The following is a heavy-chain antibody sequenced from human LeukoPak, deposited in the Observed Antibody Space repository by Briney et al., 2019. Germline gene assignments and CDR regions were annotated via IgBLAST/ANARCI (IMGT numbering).Heavy chain of an antibody. Sequence: ASVKVSCKASGYTFTSYYMHWVRQAPGQGLEWMGGIIPIFGTANCAQKFQGRVTITADKSTSTAYMELSSLRSEDTAVYYCASGDGYHDYWGQGTLVTVSS. V-gene: IGHV1-69*06. D-gene: IGHD5-24*01. J-gene: IGHJ4*02. CDR2: IIPIFGTA. CDR3: ASGDGYHDY. CDR1: GYTFTSYY.